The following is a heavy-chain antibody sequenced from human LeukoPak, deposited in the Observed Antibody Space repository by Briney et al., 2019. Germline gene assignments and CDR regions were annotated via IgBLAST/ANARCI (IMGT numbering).Heavy chain of an antibody. D-gene: IGHD6-13*01. Sequence: GGSLRLSCAASGFTFSSYGMHWVRQAPGKGLEWVAVISYDGSNKYYADSVKGRFTISRDNSKNTLYLQMNSLRAEDTAVYYCAKDSRQVAAALWGQGTLVTVSS. V-gene: IGHV3-30*18. CDR3: AKDSRQVAAAL. CDR2: ISYDGSNK. CDR1: GFTFSSYG. J-gene: IGHJ4*02.